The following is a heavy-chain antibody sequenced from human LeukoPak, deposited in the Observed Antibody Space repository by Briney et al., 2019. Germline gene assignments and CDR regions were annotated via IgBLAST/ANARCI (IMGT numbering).Heavy chain of an antibody. Sequence: ASVKVSCKASGYTFTGYYMHWVRQAPGQGLEWMGWINPNSGGTNYAQKFQGRVTMTRDTSISTAYMELSRLRSDDTAVYYCARESPGGYYMDVWGKGTTVTISS. CDR3: ARESPGGYYMDV. D-gene: IGHD3-10*01. J-gene: IGHJ6*03. CDR2: INPNSGGT. CDR1: GYTFTGYY. V-gene: IGHV1-2*02.